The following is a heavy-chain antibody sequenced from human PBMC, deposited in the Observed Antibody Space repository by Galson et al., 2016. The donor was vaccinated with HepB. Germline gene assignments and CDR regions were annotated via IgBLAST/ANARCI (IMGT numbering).Heavy chain of an antibody. D-gene: IGHD1-26*01. J-gene: IGHJ4*02. Sequence: LRLSCAASGFSFSSYAMSWVRRVPGRGLEWVSSLTGTGEYTFHADSVRGRFAISRDNSKNPVSLDMSSLNADDAGIYYCAKSAVGPYTRDPFDCWGPGTLVTVSS. CDR3: AKSAVGPYTRDPFDC. CDR2: LTGTGEYT. V-gene: IGHV3-23*01. CDR1: GFSFSSYA.